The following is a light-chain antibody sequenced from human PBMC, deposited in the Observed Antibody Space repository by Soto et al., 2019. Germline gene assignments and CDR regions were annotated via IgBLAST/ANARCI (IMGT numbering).Light chain of an antibody. J-gene: IGKJ2*01. CDR3: QQYNNWPRT. CDR2: GAS. CDR1: QSVSSN. V-gene: IGKV3-15*01. Sequence: EIVMTQSPATLSVSPGEGATVSCRASQSVSSNLAWYQQKPGQAPRLLIYGASTRATGIPARFSGSGSGTEFTLTIGSLQSEDFAVYYCQQYNNWPRTFGQGTKLEIK.